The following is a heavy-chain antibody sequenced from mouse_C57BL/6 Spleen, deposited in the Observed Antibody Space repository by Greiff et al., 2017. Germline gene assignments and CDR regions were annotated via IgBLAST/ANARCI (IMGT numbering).Heavy chain of an antibody. CDR1: GFTFSSYG. Sequence: EVKLMESGGDLVKPGGSLKLSCAASGFTFSSYGMSWVRQTPDKRLEWVATISSGGSYTYYPDSVKGRFPISRDNAKNTLYLQMSSLKSEDTAMYYCARQATVVPYYFDYWGQGTTLTVSS. J-gene: IGHJ2*01. CDR2: ISSGGSYT. V-gene: IGHV5-6*01. CDR3: ARQATVVPYYFDY. D-gene: IGHD1-1*01.